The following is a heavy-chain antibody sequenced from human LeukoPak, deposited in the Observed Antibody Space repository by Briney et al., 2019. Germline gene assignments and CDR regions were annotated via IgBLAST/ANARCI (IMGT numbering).Heavy chain of an antibody. D-gene: IGHD2-15*01. CDR2: TSHRGST. CDR1: GGSISSTNW. J-gene: IGHJ4*02. CDR3: ARNAAHEYYFDY. Sequence: SETLSLTYSVSGGSISSTNWWSWVRQPPGKGLEWIGETSHRGSTNYNPSLKSRVTISVDKSKNQFSLKLSSVTAADTAVHYCARNAAHEYYFDYWGQGTLVTVSS. V-gene: IGHV4-4*02.